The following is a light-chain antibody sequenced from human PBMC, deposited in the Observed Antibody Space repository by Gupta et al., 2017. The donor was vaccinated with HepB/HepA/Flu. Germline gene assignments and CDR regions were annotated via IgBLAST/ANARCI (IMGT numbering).Light chain of an antibody. CDR3: QSYDSSLSVV. CDR1: SSNIGAGYD. J-gene: IGLJ2*01. V-gene: IGLV1-40*01. Sequence: QSVLPPPPSVSGAPGQRVTISCTGSSSNIGAGYDVHWYQQLPGTAPKLLIYGNSNRPAGVPDRFSVSKSGTSASLAITGLQAEDEADYYCQSYDSSLSVVFGGGTKLTVL. CDR2: GNS.